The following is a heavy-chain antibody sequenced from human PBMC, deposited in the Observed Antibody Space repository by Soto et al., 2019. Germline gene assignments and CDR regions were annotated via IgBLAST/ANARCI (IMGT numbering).Heavy chain of an antibody. J-gene: IGHJ6*02. CDR3: ARDRLACSGGSCYYYYGMDV. Sequence: SETLCLTCTVSGGSISSGGYYWSWIRQHPGKGLEWIGYIYYSGSTYYNPSLKSRVTISIDTSKNQFSLKLSSVTAADTAVYYCARDRLACSGGSCYYYYGMDVWGQESRFT. CDR2: IYYSGST. D-gene: IGHD2-15*01. V-gene: IGHV4-31*03. CDR1: GGSISSGGYY.